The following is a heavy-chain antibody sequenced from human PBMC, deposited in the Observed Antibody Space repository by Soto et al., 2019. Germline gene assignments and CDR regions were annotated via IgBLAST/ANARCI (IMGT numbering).Heavy chain of an antibody. V-gene: IGHV3-33*01. CDR2: IWFDGSNK. CDR1: GFTFSSYG. J-gene: IGHJ4*02. Sequence: QVQLVGSGGGVVQPGRSLSLSCAASGFTFSSYGMHWVRQAPGKGLEWVAVIWFDGSNKFYADSVKGRFTISRDNSKNTVSLQMNSLRDEDSAAYYCATTGPYWGQGTLVTVSS. CDR3: ATTGPY.